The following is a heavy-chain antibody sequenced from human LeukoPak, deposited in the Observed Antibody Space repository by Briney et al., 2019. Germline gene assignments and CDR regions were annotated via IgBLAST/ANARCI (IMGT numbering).Heavy chain of an antibody. CDR1: GYTFTGYY. J-gene: IGHJ5*01. D-gene: IGHD2-2*01. Sequence: ASVKVPCKASGYTFTGYYMHWVRQAPGQGLEWMGWINPNSGGTNYAQKFQGRVTMTRDTSISTAYMELSRLRSDDTAVYYCARSVVPAAASWFDSWGQGTLVTVSS. CDR3: ARSVVPAAASWFDS. CDR2: INPNSGGT. V-gene: IGHV1-2*02.